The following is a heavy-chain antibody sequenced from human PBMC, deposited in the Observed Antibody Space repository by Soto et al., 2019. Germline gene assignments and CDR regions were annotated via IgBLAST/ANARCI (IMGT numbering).Heavy chain of an antibody. CDR3: ARGRYSSSFLLWYFDL. Sequence: SETLSLTCTVSGGSISSGGYYWSWIRQHPGKGLEWIGYIYYSGSTYYNPSLKSRVTISVDTSKNQFSLKLSSVTAADTAVYYCARGRYSSSFLLWYFDLWGRGTLVTVSS. J-gene: IGHJ2*01. D-gene: IGHD6-13*01. CDR1: GGSISSGGYY. V-gene: IGHV4-31*03. CDR2: IYYSGST.